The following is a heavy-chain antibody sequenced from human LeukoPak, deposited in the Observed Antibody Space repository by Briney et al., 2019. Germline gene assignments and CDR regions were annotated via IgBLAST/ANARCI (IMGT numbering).Heavy chain of an antibody. J-gene: IGHJ1*01. V-gene: IGHV3-11*01. CDR1: GFTFSDYY. D-gene: IGHD2-15*01. CDR3: ARGADHIVVVVAATDTEYFQH. CDR2: ISSSGSTI. Sequence: PGGSLRLSCAASGFTFSDYYMSWIRQAPGKGLEWVSYISSSGSTIYYADSVKGRFTISRDNAKNSLYLQMNSLRAEDTAVYYCARGADHIVVVVAATDTEYFQHWGQGTLVTVSS.